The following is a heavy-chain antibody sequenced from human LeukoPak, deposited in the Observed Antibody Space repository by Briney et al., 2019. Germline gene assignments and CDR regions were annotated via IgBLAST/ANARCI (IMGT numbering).Heavy chain of an antibody. D-gene: IGHD3-22*01. V-gene: IGHV4-59*08. CDR3: ARQRSRITMIVVGNDAFDI. Sequence: KPSETLSLTCTVSGGSISSYYWSWIRQPPGKGLEWIGYIYYSGSTNYNPSLKSRVTISVDTSKNQFSLKLSSVTAADTAVYYCARQRSRITMIVVGNDAFDIWGQGTMVTVSS. CDR2: IYYSGST. CDR1: GGSISSYY. J-gene: IGHJ3*02.